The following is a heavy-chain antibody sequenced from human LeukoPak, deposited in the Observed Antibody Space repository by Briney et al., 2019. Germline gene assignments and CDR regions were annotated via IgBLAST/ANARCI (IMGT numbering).Heavy chain of an antibody. CDR2: IGYDGSNK. J-gene: IGHJ4*02. CDR1: GFTFSGYG. Sequence: GGSLRLSGAASGFTFSGYGRHWARQAPGKGRGGGAFIGYDGSNKYYADSVKGRFTISRDNSENTLYLQMNSLRAEDTAVFYCAKEIWPTVTTPGHTYFDYWGQGALVTVSS. V-gene: IGHV3-30*02. CDR3: AKEIWPTVTTPGHTYFDY. D-gene: IGHD4-17*01.